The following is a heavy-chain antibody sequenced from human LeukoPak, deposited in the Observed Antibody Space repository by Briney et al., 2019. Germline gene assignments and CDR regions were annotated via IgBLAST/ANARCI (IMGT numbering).Heavy chain of an antibody. J-gene: IGHJ5*01. Sequence: ASVKVSCKASGYTFTRYGITWVRQAPGQGLEWMGWISAYNGNTNYAHKVQGRVTMTTDTSTSTAYMELRSLSSDDTAVYYCAKGRRDGYNYDSWGQGTLVTVSS. D-gene: IGHD5-24*01. V-gene: IGHV1-18*01. CDR3: AKGRRDGYNYDS. CDR1: GYTFTRYG. CDR2: ISAYNGNT.